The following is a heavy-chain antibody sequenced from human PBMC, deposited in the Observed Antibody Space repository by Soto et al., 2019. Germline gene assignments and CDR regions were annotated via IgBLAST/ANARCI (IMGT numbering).Heavy chain of an antibody. CDR3: ARAGPLRDGSGSYFDY. CDR2: IIPIFGTA. J-gene: IGHJ4*02. D-gene: IGHD3-10*01. V-gene: IGHV1-69*01. Sequence: QVQLVQSGAEVKKPGSSVKVSCKASGGTFSSYAISWVRQAPGQGLEWRGGIIPIFGTANYAQKFQGRVTITADEATSIAYMELSSLRSEDTAVYYCARAGPLRDGSGSYFDYWGQGTLVTVSS. CDR1: GGTFSSYA.